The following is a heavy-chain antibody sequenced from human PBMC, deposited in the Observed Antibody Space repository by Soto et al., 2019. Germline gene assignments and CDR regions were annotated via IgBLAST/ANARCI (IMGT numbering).Heavy chain of an antibody. CDR2: ISHEGGTQ. V-gene: IGHV3-30*18. CDR1: GFTFSDYG. J-gene: IGHJ4*02. D-gene: IGHD1-26*01. Sequence: GGSLRLSCAASGFTFSDYGIDWIRQAPGKGLEWVAVISHEGGTQYYADSVRGRFTVSRDNSKNILYLQMDSLRPEDTAVYFCAKEGSPKVSRWDDYWGQGPLVTVSS. CDR3: AKEGSPKVSRWDDY.